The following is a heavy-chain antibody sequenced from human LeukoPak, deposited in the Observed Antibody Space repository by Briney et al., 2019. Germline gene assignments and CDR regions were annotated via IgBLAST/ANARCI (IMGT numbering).Heavy chain of an antibody. J-gene: IGHJ3*02. D-gene: IGHD2-21*02. CDR1: GFTFSSYS. Sequence: GGPLRLSCAASGFTFSSYSMNWVRQAPGKGLEWVSSISSSSSYIYYADSVKGRFTISRDNAKNSLYLQMNSLRAEDTAVYYCARVLGDDRDIWGQGTMVTVSS. CDR3: ARVLGDDRDI. V-gene: IGHV3-21*01. CDR2: ISSSSSYI.